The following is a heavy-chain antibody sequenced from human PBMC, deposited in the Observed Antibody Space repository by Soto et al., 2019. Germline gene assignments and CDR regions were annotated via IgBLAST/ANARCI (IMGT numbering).Heavy chain of an antibody. J-gene: IGHJ5*02. CDR2: INAGNGNT. V-gene: IGHV1-3*01. D-gene: IGHD3-3*01. Sequence: ASVKVSCKASGHTFTSYAMHWVRQAPGQRLEWMGWINAGNGNTKYSQKFQGRVTITRDTSASTAYMELSSLRSEDTAVYYCARLGPYYDFWSGDNWFDPWGQGTLVTVSS. CDR3: ARLGPYYDFWSGDNWFDP. CDR1: GHTFTSYA.